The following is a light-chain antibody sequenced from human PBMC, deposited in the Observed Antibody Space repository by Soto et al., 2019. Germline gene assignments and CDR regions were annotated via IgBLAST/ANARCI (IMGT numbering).Light chain of an antibody. Sequence: EIVLTQSPDTLSVSPGERATLSCRASQSGSGRFLAWYQQKPDQAPRLLIYAASTRATGIPARFSGSGSGTEFTLTISSLQSEDFAVYYCQQYNNWPPWTFGQGTKVDIK. CDR3: QQYNNWPPWT. CDR2: AAS. J-gene: IGKJ1*01. CDR1: QSGSGRF. V-gene: IGKV3-15*01.